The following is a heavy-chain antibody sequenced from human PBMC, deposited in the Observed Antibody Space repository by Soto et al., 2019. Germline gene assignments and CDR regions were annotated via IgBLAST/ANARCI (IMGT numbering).Heavy chain of an antibody. CDR2: IIPIVGTA. J-gene: IGHJ6*02. V-gene: IGHV1-69*01. CDR3: ARPMSRAAAAYYYYYGMDV. CDR1: GGTFSSYA. Sequence: QVQLVQSGAEVKKPGSSVKVSCKASGGTFSSYAISWVRQAPGQGLEWMGGIIPIVGTANYAQKFQGRVTITADESTSTAYMELSSLRSEDTAVYYCARPMSRAAAAYYYYYGMDVWGQGTTVTVSS. D-gene: IGHD6-13*01.